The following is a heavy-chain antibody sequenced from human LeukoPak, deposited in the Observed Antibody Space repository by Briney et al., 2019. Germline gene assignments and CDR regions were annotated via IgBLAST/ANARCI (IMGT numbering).Heavy chain of an antibody. CDR1: GGSISSGGYY. V-gene: IGHV4-31*03. CDR3: ARGPLYYYYGMDV. CDR2: IYYSGST. Sequence: SEALSLTCTVSGGSISSGGYYWSWIRQHPGKGLEWIGYIYYSGSTYYNPSLKSRVTISVDTSKNQFSLKLSSVTAADTAVYYCARGPLYYYYGMDVWGQGTTVTVSS. J-gene: IGHJ6*02.